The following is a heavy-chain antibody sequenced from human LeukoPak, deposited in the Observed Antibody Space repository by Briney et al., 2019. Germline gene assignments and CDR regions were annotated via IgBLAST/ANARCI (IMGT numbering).Heavy chain of an antibody. J-gene: IGHJ4*02. CDR3: ATSGWYQTGVY. CDR2: IYYSGST. Sequence: SETLSLTCTVSGGSISSTNYYWGWIRQPPGKGLEWIGSIYYSGSTYYNPSLKSRVTISVDTSKNQFSLKVTSLTAAGTAVYYCATSGWYQTGVYWGQGTLVTVSS. D-gene: IGHD6-13*01. V-gene: IGHV4-39*07. CDR1: GGSISSTNYY.